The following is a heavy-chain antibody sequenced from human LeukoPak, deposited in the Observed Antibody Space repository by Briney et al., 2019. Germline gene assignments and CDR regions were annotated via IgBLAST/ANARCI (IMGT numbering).Heavy chain of an antibody. CDR3: ARDMGGYCSGGSCKSWFDP. J-gene: IGHJ5*02. Sequence: SETLSLTCTVSGGSISSSSYYWGWIRQPPGKGLEWIGYIYYSGSTYYNPSLKSRVTISVDTSKNQFSLKLSSVTAADTAVYYCARDMGGYCSGGSCKSWFDPWGQGTLVTVSS. CDR1: GGSISSSSYY. V-gene: IGHV4-39*07. D-gene: IGHD2-15*01. CDR2: IYYSGST.